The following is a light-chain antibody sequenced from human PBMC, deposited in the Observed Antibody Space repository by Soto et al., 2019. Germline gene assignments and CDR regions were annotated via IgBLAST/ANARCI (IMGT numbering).Light chain of an antibody. CDR1: QGIRND. Sequence: AIQMTQPPSSLSASVGDRVTITCRASQGIRNDLGWYQQKPGKAPKLLIYAASSLQSGVPSRFSGSGSGTDLTLTISSLQPEDFATYYCLQDYNYPLTFGGGTKVDI. CDR3: LQDYNYPLT. J-gene: IGKJ4*01. CDR2: AAS. V-gene: IGKV1-6*01.